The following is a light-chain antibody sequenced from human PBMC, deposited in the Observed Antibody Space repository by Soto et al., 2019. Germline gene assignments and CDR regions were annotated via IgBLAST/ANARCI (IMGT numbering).Light chain of an antibody. V-gene: IGLV2-11*01. CDR2: DVS. J-gene: IGLJ2*01. CDR1: SSDVGNYNF. Sequence: QSALTQPRSGSGSPGQSVTISCTGTSSDVGNYNFVSWYQQHPGKAPKLIIYDVSKRPSGVPDRFSGSKSGNTASLTISGLQAEDEADYYCCSYAGSYTVFGGGTKVTVL. CDR3: CSYAGSYTV.